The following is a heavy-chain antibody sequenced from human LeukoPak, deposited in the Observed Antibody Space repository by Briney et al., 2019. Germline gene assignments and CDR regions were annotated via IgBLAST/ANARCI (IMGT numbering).Heavy chain of an antibody. V-gene: IGHV3-64*01. CDR2: ISSNGGST. CDR1: GLTFSSYA. D-gene: IGHD3-10*02. J-gene: IGHJ4*02. CDR3: VCSGRVWSFDY. Sequence: PGGSLRLSCAASGLTFSSYAMHWVRQAPGKGLEYVSAISSNGGSTYYANSVKGRFTISRDNSKNTLYLQMGSLRAEDMAVYYCVCSGRVWSFDYWGQGTLVTVSS.